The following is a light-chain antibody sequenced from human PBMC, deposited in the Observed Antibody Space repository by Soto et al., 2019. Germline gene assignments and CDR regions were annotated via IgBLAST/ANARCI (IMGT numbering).Light chain of an antibody. J-gene: IGKJ2*01. CDR2: GAS. CDR3: QQYGSSQYT. Sequence: EIVLTQSPGTLSLSPGERATLSCRASQSVNNNYLAWYQQKPGQAPRLLIYGASSRATGIPDRFSGSGSGTDVPLTISRLEPEDFAVYYCQQYGSSQYTFGQGTQLEIK. CDR1: QSVNNNY. V-gene: IGKV3-20*01.